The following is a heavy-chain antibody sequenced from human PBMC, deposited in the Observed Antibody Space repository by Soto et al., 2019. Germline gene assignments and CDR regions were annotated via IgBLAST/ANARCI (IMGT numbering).Heavy chain of an antibody. D-gene: IGHD6-13*01. V-gene: IGHV4-59*01. CDR1: GDSISTYY. CDR3: ARLSRGAAAGFDY. Sequence: SETLSLTCAVSGDSISTYYCMWIRQPPGKGLESIGYLYYGRSANYNPSLKSRVTLSVDTSTNQCSLTLSSMTAADTAVYYCARLSRGAAAGFDYWGQGTLVTVSS. CDR2: LYYGRSA. J-gene: IGHJ4*02.